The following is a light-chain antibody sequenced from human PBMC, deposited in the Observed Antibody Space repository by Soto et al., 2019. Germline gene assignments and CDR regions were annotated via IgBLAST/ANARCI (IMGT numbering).Light chain of an antibody. CDR3: QQYGSSPLYT. V-gene: IGKV3-20*01. J-gene: IGKJ2*01. Sequence: EIVLTQSPGTLSLSPGERATLSCRASQSVSSSSLAWYQQKPGQAPRLLIYGASSRATGIPDRFSGSGSGTDFTLTISRLEPEDFAVYYCQQYGSSPLYTFGQGTNQEIK. CDR2: GAS. CDR1: QSVSSSS.